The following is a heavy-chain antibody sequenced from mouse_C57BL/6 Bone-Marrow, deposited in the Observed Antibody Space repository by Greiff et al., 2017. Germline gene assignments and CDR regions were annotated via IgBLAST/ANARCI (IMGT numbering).Heavy chain of an antibody. CDR3: AKWEY. D-gene: IGHD4-1*01. CDR1: GYTFTSYG. CDR2: IYPGNGYT. V-gene: IGHV1-58*01. J-gene: IGHJ3*01. Sequence: VQLQQSGAELVRPGSSVKMSCKTSGYTFTSYGINWVKQRPGQGLEWIGYIYPGNGYTEYNEKFKGKATLTSDTSSSTAYMQLSSLTSEDSASWVCAKWEYWGQGTLVTVSA.